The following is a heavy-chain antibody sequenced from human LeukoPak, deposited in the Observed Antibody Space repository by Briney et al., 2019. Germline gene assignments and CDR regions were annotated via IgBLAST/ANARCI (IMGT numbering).Heavy chain of an antibody. Sequence: KPSETLSLTCAVYGGSFSDYYWSWVRQSPGKGLEWIGEINHSGTSNYNPSLKSRLTISVDTPKNQFSLSLSSLTAADTAVYYCARGPNGYGYNYYYYGMDVWGKGPRSPSPQ. V-gene: IGHV4-34*01. D-gene: IGHD5-18*01. CDR1: GGSFSDYY. CDR2: INHSGTS. J-gene: IGHJ6*01. CDR3: ARGPNGYGYNYYYYGMDV.